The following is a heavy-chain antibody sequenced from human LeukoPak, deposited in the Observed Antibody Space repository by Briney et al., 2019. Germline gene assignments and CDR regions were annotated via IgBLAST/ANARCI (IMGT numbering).Heavy chain of an antibody. CDR3: ARVINSQYFDY. Sequence: GESLRLSCAASGFTFSTYSMNWVRQAPGKGLEWVAVIWYDGSNKYYADSVKGRFTISRDNSKNTLYLQMNSLRAEDTAVYYCARVINSQYFDYWGQGTLVTVSS. V-gene: IGHV3-33*08. CDR1: GFTFSTYS. D-gene: IGHD2/OR15-2a*01. CDR2: IWYDGSNK. J-gene: IGHJ4*02.